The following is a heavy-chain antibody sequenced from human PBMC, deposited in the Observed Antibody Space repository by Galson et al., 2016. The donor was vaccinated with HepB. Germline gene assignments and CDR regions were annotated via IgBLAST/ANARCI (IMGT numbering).Heavy chain of an antibody. Sequence: SVKVSCKASGYTFTSYYIHWVRQAPGQGLQWMGTVNPSGGSRIYAQKFQGRVTMTRDTSTSTVYMEVSSLRSEDTAVYYCARDVGRGEYYFDYWGQGTLVTVSS. J-gene: IGHJ4*02. CDR1: GYTFTSYY. D-gene: IGHD3-16*01. CDR3: ARDVGRGEYYFDY. CDR2: VNPSGGSR. V-gene: IGHV1-46*01.